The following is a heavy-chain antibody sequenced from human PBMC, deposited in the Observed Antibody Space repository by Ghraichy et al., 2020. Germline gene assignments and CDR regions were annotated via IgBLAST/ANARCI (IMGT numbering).Heavy chain of an antibody. Sequence: EVSGFTVSSNYMSWVRQAPGKGLEWVSLIYSGGDTYYADSVQGRFTISRDNSKNTLYLQMNTLRAEDTAVYYCARETHGSGSYYTYYLDSWGQGTLVTVSS. CDR3: ARETHGSGSYYTYYLDS. V-gene: IGHV3-66*01. J-gene: IGHJ4*02. CDR1: GFTVSSNY. CDR2: IYSGGDT. D-gene: IGHD3-10*01.